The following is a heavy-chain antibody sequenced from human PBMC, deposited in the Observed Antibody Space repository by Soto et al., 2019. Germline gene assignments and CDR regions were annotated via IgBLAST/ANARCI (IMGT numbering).Heavy chain of an antibody. CDR3: ASLAGTTRLFWPHDAFDI. J-gene: IGHJ3*02. CDR2: IWYDGSNK. V-gene: IGHV3-33*01. D-gene: IGHD1-7*01. CDR1: GFTFSSYG. Sequence: PGGSLRLSCAASGFTFSSYGMHWVRQAPGKGLEWVAVIWYDGSNKYYVDSVKGRFTISRDNSKNTLYLQMNSLRAEDTAVYYCASLAGTTRLFWPHDAFDIWGQGTMVTVSS.